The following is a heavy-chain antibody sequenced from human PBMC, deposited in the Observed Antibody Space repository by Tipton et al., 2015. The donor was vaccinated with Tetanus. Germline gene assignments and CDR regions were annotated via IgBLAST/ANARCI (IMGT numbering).Heavy chain of an antibody. CDR3: ATDGLPRGFVMVEATTQKYFRH. Sequence: GSLRLSCAASGFTFNRYGINWVRQAPGKGLVWVSSISGSGDTTYYADSVRGRFTVSRDNSKDTVYLDVRSLRDEDTAVYYCATDGLPRGFVMVEATTQKYFRHWGRGTLVTVSS. CDR2: ISGSGDTT. CDR1: GFTFNRYG. D-gene: IGHD2-21*01. V-gene: IGHV3-23*01. J-gene: IGHJ1*01.